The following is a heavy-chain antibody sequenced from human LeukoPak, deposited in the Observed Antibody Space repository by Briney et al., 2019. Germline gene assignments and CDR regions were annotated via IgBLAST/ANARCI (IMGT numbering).Heavy chain of an antibody. CDR1: GFTFDDYA. V-gene: IGHV3-20*04. J-gene: IGHJ4*02. Sequence: GGSLRLSCAASGFTFDDYAMHWVRQAPGKGLEWVSGISGSGDSTYYADSVKGRFTISRDNAKNSLYLQMNSLRAEDTAVYYCARGGGNLDYWGQGTLVTVSS. D-gene: IGHD4-23*01. CDR2: ISGSGDST. CDR3: ARGGGNLDY.